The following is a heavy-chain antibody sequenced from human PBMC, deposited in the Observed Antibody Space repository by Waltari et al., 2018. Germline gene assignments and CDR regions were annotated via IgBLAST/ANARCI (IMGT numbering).Heavy chain of an antibody. J-gene: IGHJ4*02. CDR3: ARVGTTVTTS. D-gene: IGHD4-17*01. V-gene: IGHV3-48*04. CDR2: ISSSSSTI. Sequence: EVQLVESGGGLVQPGGSLRLSCAASGFTFSSYSMNWVRQAPGKGLEWVSYISSSSSTIYYAASVKGRFTISRDNAKNSLYLQMNSLRAEDTAVYYCARVGTTVTTSWGQGTLVTVSS. CDR1: GFTFSSYS.